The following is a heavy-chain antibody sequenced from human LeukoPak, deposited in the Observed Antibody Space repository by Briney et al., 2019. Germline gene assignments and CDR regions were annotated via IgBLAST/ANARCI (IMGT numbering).Heavy chain of an antibody. J-gene: IGHJ6*03. V-gene: IGHV1-69*05. CDR2: IIPIFGTA. Sequence: SVKVSCKASGGTFSSYAISWVRQAPGQGLEWMGGIIPIFGTANYAQKFQGRVTITTDESTSTAYMELSSLRSEDTAVYYCARGRYYDSSGYYRGYYYYYMDVWGKGTTVTVSS. CDR3: ARGRYYDSSGYYRGYYYYYMDV. CDR1: GGTFSSYA. D-gene: IGHD3-22*01.